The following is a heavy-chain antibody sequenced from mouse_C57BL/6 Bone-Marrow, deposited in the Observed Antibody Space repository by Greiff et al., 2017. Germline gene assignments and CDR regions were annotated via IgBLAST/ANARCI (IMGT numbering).Heavy chain of an antibody. J-gene: IGHJ3*01. CDR1: GYTFTSYG. Sequence: QVQLQQSGAELARPGASVKLSCKASGYTFTSYGISWVKQRTGQGLEWIGEIYPRSGNTYYNEKFKGKATLTADKSSSTAYMELRSLTSEDSAVYFCARKEGNSSGYSVAYWGQGTLVTVSA. D-gene: IGHD3-2*02. CDR2: IYPRSGNT. CDR3: ARKEGNSSGYSVAY. V-gene: IGHV1-81*01.